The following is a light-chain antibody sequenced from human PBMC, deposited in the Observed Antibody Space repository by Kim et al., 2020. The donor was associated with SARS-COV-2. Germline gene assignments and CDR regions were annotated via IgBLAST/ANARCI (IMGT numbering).Light chain of an antibody. Sequence: SSELTQDPAVSVALGQTVRITCQGDSLRSYYASWYQQKPGQAPVLVIYGKNNQPSGIPDRFSGSSSGNTASLTITGAQAEDEADYYCNSRDSSGNLVFGGGTQLTVL. CDR1: SLRSYY. CDR2: GKN. J-gene: IGLJ3*02. CDR3: NSRDSSGNLV. V-gene: IGLV3-19*01.